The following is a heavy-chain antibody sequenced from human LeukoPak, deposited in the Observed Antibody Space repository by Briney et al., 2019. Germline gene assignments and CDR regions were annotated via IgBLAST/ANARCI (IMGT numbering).Heavy chain of an antibody. D-gene: IGHD1-26*01. CDR3: ARDLGKWEPQDY. V-gene: IGHV3-7*01. CDR2: IKQDGSEK. CDR1: GFTFSNYW. Sequence: PGGSLRLSCAASGFTFSNYWMSWVRQAPGKGLEWVANIKQDGSEKYFLGSVTGRFIISRDNAKNSLYLQMNSLRAEDTAVYYCARDLGKWEPQDYWGQGTLVTVSS. J-gene: IGHJ4*02.